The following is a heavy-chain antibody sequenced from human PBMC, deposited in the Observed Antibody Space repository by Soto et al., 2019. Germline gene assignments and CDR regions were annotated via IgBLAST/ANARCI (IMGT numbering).Heavy chain of an antibody. CDR2: IWYDGTNK. V-gene: IGHV3-33*01. J-gene: IGHJ4*02. CDR3: ARDAYYSGWYDGCFDY. D-gene: IGHD6-19*01. CDR1: GFTFRNYG. Sequence: QVQLVESGGGVVQPGRSLTLSCAASGFTFRNYGMHWVRQAPGKGLEWVAIIWYDGTNKYYADSMKGRFTISRDNSENTLYLQMNSLRAEDTAVYYRARDAYYSGWYDGCFDYWGQGTLVTVSS.